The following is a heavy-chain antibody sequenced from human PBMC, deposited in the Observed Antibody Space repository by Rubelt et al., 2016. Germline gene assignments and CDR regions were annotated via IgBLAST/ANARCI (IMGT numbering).Heavy chain of an antibody. V-gene: IGHV3-30*14. D-gene: IGHD6-13*01. CDR2: ISYDGSNK. CDR1: GFTFSSYA. J-gene: IGHJ4*02. Sequence: QVQLVESGGGLVQPGGSLRLSCAASGFTFSSYAMHWVRQAPGKGLEWVAVISYDGSNKYYADSVKGRFTISRDNSKNPLYLQVNSLRAEDTAVDYCARDLYSTSWYPASFDSWGQGTLVTVSS. CDR3: ARDLYSTSWYPASFDS.